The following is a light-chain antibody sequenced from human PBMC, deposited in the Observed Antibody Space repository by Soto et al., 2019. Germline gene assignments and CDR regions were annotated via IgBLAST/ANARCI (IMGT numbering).Light chain of an antibody. CDR1: QSVGSD. CDR3: QQYNSSPPT. J-gene: IGKJ4*01. V-gene: IGKV3D-15*01. Sequence: EIMITQSPSTXSVPGKYRATLPCRASQSVGSDLAWSQQKPRQAXRXXXYDTFNRATGVPARISGSGSGTDFNLTIFGLQSEDFAVYYCQQYNSSPPTFGRGTQVEN. CDR2: DTF.